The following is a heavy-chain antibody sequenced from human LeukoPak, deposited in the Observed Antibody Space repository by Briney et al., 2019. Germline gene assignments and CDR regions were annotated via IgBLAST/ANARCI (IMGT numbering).Heavy chain of an antibody. V-gene: IGHV3-21*01. CDR3: ARETRNYYDSSGYYCFDY. J-gene: IGHJ4*02. D-gene: IGHD3-22*01. CDR1: GFTFSSYS. CDR2: ISSSSSYI. Sequence: GGSLRLSCAASGFTFSSYSTNWVRQAPGKGLEWVSSISSSSSYIYYADSVKGRFTISRDNAKNSLYLQMNSLRAEDTAVYYCARETRNYYDSSGYYCFDYWGQGTLVTVSS.